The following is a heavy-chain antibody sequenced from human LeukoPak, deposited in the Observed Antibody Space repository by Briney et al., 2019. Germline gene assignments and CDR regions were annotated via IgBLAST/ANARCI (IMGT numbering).Heavy chain of an antibody. CDR3: AKGRSGSYCFDY. D-gene: IGHD1-26*01. CDR2: ISYDGSNK. V-gene: IGHV3-30*18. CDR1: GFTFSSYD. Sequence: GGSLRLSCAASGFTFSSYDMHWVRQAPGKGLEWVAVISYDGSNKYYADSVKGRFTISRDNSRNTLYLQMNSLRLEDTAVYYCAKGRSGSYCFDYWGQGTLVTVSS. J-gene: IGHJ4*02.